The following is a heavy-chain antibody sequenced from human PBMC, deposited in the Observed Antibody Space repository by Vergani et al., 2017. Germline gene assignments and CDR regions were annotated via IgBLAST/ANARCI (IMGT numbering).Heavy chain of an antibody. Sequence: VQLVESGGGLVKPGGSLRLSCAASGFTFSSYAMSWVRQAPGKGLEWVSVIYSGGSSTYYADSVKGRFTISRDNSKNTLYLQMNSLRAEDTAVYYCAKLEKGYAFDIWGQGTMVTVSS. V-gene: IGHV3-23*03. CDR2: IYSGGSST. CDR3: AKLEKGYAFDI. J-gene: IGHJ3*02. D-gene: IGHD5-24*01. CDR1: GFTFSSYA.